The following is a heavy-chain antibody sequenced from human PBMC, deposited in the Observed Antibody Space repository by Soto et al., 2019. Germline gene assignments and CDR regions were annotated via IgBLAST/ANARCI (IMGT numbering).Heavy chain of an antibody. Sequence: QVQLVESGGGVVQPGRSLRLSCAASGFTFSSYGMHWVRQAPGKGLEWVAVIWYDGSNKYYADSVKGRFTISRDNSKNTLYLKMNSRGAEDTVVYYCAGRHVFWSGYLDDYYYYYGMDVWGQGTTVTVSS. V-gene: IGHV3-33*01. CDR1: GFTFSSYG. J-gene: IGHJ6*02. CDR3: AGRHVFWSGYLDDYYYYYGMDV. CDR2: IWYDGSNK. D-gene: IGHD3-3*01.